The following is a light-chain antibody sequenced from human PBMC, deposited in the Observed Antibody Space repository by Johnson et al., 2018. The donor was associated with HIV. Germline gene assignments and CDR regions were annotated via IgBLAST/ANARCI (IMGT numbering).Light chain of an antibody. CDR1: SSNIGNNY. Sequence: QSVLTQPPSVSAAPGQKVTISCSGSSSNIGNNYVSWYQQLPGTAPKLLIYDNNKRPSGIPDRFSGSKSGTSATLGITGLQTGDEADYYCGTWDSSLILYVFGTGTKVTF. V-gene: IGLV1-51*01. J-gene: IGLJ1*01. CDR3: GTWDSSLILYV. CDR2: DNN.